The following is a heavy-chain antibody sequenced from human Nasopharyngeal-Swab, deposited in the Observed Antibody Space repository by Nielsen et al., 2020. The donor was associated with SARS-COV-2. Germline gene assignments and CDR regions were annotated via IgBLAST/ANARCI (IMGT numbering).Heavy chain of an antibody. CDR3: ARDNGYSRPGWYWYFDL. Sequence: SQTLSLTCAISGDSVSSNSAAWNWIRQSPSRGLEWLGRTYYRSKWYNDYAVSVKSRITINPGTSKNQFSLQLNSVTPEDTAVYYRARDNGYSRPGWYWYFDLWGRGTLVTVSS. CDR2: TYYRSKWYN. CDR1: GDSVSSNSAA. J-gene: IGHJ2*01. D-gene: IGHD6-13*01. V-gene: IGHV6-1*01.